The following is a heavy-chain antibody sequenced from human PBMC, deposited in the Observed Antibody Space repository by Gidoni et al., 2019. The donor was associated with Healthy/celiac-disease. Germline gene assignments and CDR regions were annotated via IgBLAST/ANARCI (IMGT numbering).Heavy chain of an antibody. J-gene: IGHJ4*02. CDR2: ISYDGIIK. CDR3: AKGGDRYSIAAAGKN. V-gene: IGHV3-30*18. D-gene: IGHD6-13*01. CDR1: GCTFSNYG. Sequence: QVQLVESGGCVVAPGRSLSPSCVVSGCTFSNYGMHWVRQAPGKGLEWVAVISYDGIIKYYADSVKGRFTISRDNSKNTLYLQMNSLRAEDTAVYYCAKGGDRYSIAAAGKNWGQGTLVTVSS.